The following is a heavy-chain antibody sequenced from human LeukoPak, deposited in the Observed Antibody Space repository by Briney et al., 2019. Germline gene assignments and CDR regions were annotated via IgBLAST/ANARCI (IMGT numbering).Heavy chain of an antibody. D-gene: IGHD2-2*01. V-gene: IGHV3-23*01. CDR3: AKGQVPAAPYYYYGMDV. Sequence: GGSLRLSCAASGFTFSSYAMSWVRQAPGKGLEWVSAISGSGGSTYYADSVKGRFTISRDSSKNTLYLQMNSLRAEDTAVYYCAKGQVPAAPYYYYGMDVWGQGTTVTVSS. J-gene: IGHJ6*02. CDR1: GFTFSSYA. CDR2: ISGSGGST.